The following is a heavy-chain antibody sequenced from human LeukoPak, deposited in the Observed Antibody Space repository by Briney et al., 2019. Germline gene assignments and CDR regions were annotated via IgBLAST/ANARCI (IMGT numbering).Heavy chain of an antibody. CDR1: GDSISSGSYY. Sequence: SQTLSLTCTVSGDSISSGSYYWSWIRQPAGTGLEWIGRIYTSGSTNYNPSLKSRVTISVDTSKNQFSLKLTSVTAADTAVYYCARYCSGGSCYSGNHPFDYWGQGTLVTVSS. CDR2: IYTSGST. CDR3: ARYCSGGSCYSGNHPFDY. V-gene: IGHV4-61*02. D-gene: IGHD2-15*01. J-gene: IGHJ4*02.